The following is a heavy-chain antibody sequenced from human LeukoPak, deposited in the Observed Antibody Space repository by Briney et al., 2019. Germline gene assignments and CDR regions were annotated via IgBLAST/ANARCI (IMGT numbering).Heavy chain of an antibody. V-gene: IGHV4-34*01. CDR3: ARDQTGDFDY. CDR1: GGSFSGYY. CDR2: INHSGST. Sequence: RASETLSRTCAVYGGSFSGYYWSWLRQPPGKGLEWIGEINHSGSTNYNPSLKSRVTISVDTSKNQFSLKLSSVTAADSAAYYCARDQTGDFDYWGQGTLVTVSS. J-gene: IGHJ4*02. D-gene: IGHD7-27*01.